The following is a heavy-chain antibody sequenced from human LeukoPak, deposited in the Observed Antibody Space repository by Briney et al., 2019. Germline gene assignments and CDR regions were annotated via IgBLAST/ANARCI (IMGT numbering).Heavy chain of an antibody. D-gene: IGHD3-16*01. V-gene: IGHV1-2*02. Sequence: ASVKVSCKASGYTFTNYGISWVRQAPGQGLEWMGWINPNSGGTNYAQKFQGRVTMTRDTSISTAYMELSRLRSDDTAVYYCGTGGVPAPYWGQGTLVTVSS. CDR2: INPNSGGT. CDR3: GTGGVPAPY. CDR1: GYTFTNYG. J-gene: IGHJ4*02.